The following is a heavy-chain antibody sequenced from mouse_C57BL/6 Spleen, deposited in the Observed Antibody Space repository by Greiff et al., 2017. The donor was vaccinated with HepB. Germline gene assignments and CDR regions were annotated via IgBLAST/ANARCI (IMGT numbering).Heavy chain of an antibody. CDR2: ISDGGSYT. D-gene: IGHD1-1*01. Sequence: EVQGVESGGGLVKPGGSLKLSCAASGFTFSSYAMSWVRQTPEKRLEWVATISDGGSYTYYPDNVKGRFTISRDNAKNNLYLQMSHLKSEDTAMYYCARERGKFITTVVATDYAMDYWGQGTSVTVSS. CDR1: GFTFSSYA. V-gene: IGHV5-4*01. CDR3: ARERGKFITTVVATDYAMDY. J-gene: IGHJ4*01.